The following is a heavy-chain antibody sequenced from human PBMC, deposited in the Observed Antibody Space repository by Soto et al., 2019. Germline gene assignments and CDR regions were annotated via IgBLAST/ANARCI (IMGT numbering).Heavy chain of an antibody. J-gene: IGHJ3*02. D-gene: IGHD3-22*01. V-gene: IGHV1-24*01. Sequence: ASVKVSCKVSGYTLTELSMHWVRQAPGKGLEWMGGFDPEDGETIYAQKFQGRVTMTEDTSTDTAYMELSSLRSEDTAVYYCARKDYYYDSSGYSNDAFDIWGQGTMVTVSS. CDR1: GYTLTELS. CDR3: ARKDYYYDSSGYSNDAFDI. CDR2: FDPEDGET.